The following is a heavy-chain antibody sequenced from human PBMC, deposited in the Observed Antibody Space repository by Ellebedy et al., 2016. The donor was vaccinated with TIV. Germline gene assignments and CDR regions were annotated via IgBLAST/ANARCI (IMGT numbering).Heavy chain of an antibody. CDR3: AREDYNAALPLHWFDP. D-gene: IGHD1-1*01. CDR2: ISAGSSFI. CDR1: GFRFSSYG. J-gene: IGHJ5*02. Sequence: GESLKISCAASGFRFSSYGMHWVRQAPGKGLEWVSSISAGSSFINYADAVKGRFTISRDNAQNSLSLQMSSLRAEDTALYSCAREDYNAALPLHWFDPWGQGALVTVSS. V-gene: IGHV3-21*01.